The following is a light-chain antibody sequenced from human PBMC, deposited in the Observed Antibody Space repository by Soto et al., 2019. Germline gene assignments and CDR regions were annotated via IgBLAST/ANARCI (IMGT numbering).Light chain of an antibody. CDR1: QTIDRW. J-gene: IGKJ4*01. CDR3: LQYINYPLT. CDR2: KAS. Sequence: DIQMTQSPSTLSASVEDRVTLTCRASQTIDRWLAWYQQRPGRAPKLLIHKASTLEGGVPSRFSGSASGTEFTLTISSLQPDDFATYYCLQYINYPLTFGGGTKVEL. V-gene: IGKV1-5*03.